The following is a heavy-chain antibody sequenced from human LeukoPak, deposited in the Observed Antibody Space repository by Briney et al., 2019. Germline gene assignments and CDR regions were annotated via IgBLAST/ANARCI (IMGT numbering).Heavy chain of an antibody. CDR1: GGTFSSYA. J-gene: IGHJ4*02. CDR3: ASLGDGFTTTDY. V-gene: IGHV1-69*05. CDR2: IIPIFGTA. D-gene: IGHD5-24*01. Sequence: SVKVSCKASGGTFSSYAISWVRQAPGQGLEWMGGIIPIFGTANYAQKFQGRVTITTDESTSTAYMELRSLRSEDTAVYYCASLGDGFTTTDYWGQGTLVTVSS.